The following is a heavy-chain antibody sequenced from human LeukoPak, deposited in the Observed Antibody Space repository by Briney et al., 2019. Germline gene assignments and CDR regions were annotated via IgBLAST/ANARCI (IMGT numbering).Heavy chain of an antibody. V-gene: IGHV4-34*01. J-gene: IGHJ6*02. D-gene: IGHD4-11*01. CDR3: ARGTHYSNRIINYYYYGMDV. CDR1: GVSFSGYY. Sequence: PSETLSLTCAVYGVSFSGYYWSWIRQPPGKGLEWIGEINHSGSTNYNPSLKSRVTISVDTSKNQFSLKLSSVTAADTAVYYCARGTHYSNRIINYYYYGMDVWGQGTTVTVSS. CDR2: INHSGST.